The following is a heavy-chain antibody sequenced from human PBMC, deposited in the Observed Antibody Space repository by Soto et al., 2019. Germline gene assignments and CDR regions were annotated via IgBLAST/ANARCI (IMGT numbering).Heavy chain of an antibody. CDR3: ARDGRADTAMWRYYFDY. V-gene: IGHV3-30-3*01. Sequence: QVQLVESGGGVVQPGRSLRLSCAASGFTFSSYAMHWVRQAPGKGLEWVAVISYDGSNKYYADSVKGRFTISRDNSKNTLYLQMNSLRAEDTAVYYCARDGRADTAMWRYYFDYWGQGTLVTVSS. J-gene: IGHJ4*02. CDR1: GFTFSSYA. D-gene: IGHD5-18*01. CDR2: ISYDGSNK.